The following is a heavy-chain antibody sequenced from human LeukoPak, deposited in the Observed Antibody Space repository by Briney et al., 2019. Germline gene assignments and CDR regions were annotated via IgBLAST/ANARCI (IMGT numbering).Heavy chain of an antibody. J-gene: IGHJ6*02. Sequence: GGPLRLSCAASGFTFSSYAMSWVRQAPGKGLEWVSAISGSGGSTYYADSVKGRFTISRDNSKNTLYLQMNSLRAEDTAVYYCAKCSSSSPYYYYGMDVWGQGTTVTVSS. CDR2: ISGSGGST. D-gene: IGHD6-6*01. V-gene: IGHV3-23*01. CDR3: AKCSSSSPYYYYGMDV. CDR1: GFTFSSYA.